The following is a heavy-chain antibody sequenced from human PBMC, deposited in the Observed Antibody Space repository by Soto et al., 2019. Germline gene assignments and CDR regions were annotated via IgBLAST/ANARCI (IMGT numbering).Heavy chain of an antibody. CDR1: GFTFSDYY. CDR2: IVIGSDYT. D-gene: IGHD2-2*01. CDR3: ARLRASSWDLGGYLAY. Sequence: QVQLVESGGGLVKPGGSLRLSCTASGFTFSDYYMSWIRQAPGKGLEWVSYIVIGSDYTNYADSVKGRFTISRDKAKNSLYLEVNSLRAEDTAVYYCARLRASSWDLGGYLAYWGQGTLVTVSS. J-gene: IGHJ4*02. V-gene: IGHV3-11*06.